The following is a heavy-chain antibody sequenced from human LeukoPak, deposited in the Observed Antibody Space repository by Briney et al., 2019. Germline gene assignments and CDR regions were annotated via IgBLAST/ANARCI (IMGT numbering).Heavy chain of an antibody. Sequence: SETLSLTCAVSGCSISSGGYSWSWLGQPPGKGLEWIGYIYHSGSTYYNPSLKSRVTISVDRSKSQFSLKMSSVSAADTAVYYCARVKWRCSSTSCPTFDYWGQGTLVTVSS. D-gene: IGHD2-2*01. V-gene: IGHV4-30-2*01. CDR1: GCSISSGGYS. CDR2: IYHSGST. CDR3: ARVKWRCSSTSCPTFDY. J-gene: IGHJ4*02.